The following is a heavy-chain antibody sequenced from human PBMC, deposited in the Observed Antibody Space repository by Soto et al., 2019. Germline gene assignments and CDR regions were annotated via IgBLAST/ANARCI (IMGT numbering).Heavy chain of an antibody. D-gene: IGHD1-26*01. V-gene: IGHV1-58*01. Sequence: GASVKVSCKASGFTFTSSAVQWVRQARGQRLERIGWIVVGSGNTNYAQKFQERVTITRDMSTSTAYMELSSLRSEDTAVYYCAAEIKWELPQFDYWGQGTLVTVSS. CDR1: GFTFTSSA. CDR2: IVVGSGNT. J-gene: IGHJ4*02. CDR3: AAEIKWELPQFDY.